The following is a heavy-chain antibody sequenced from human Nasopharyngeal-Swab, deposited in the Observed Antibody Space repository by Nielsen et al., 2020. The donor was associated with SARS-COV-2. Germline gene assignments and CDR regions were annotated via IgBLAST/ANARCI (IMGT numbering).Heavy chain of an antibody. Sequence: GESLKSSCKGSGYSFTSYWISWVRQMPGKGLEWMGRIDPSDSYTNYSPSFQGHVTISADKSISTAYLQWSSLKASDTAMYYCASQGIAAAGTQRYYYYYGMDVWGQGTTVTVSS. CDR1: GYSFTSYW. D-gene: IGHD6-13*01. J-gene: IGHJ6*02. CDR2: IDPSDSYT. CDR3: ASQGIAAAGTQRYYYYYGMDV. V-gene: IGHV5-10-1*01.